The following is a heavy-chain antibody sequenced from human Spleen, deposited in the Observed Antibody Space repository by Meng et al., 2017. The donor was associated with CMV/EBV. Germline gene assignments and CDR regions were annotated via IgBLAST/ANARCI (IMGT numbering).Heavy chain of an antibody. CDR3: ARDSLGLVYYYYYGMDV. D-gene: IGHD6-6*01. CDR2: ISYDGSNK. V-gene: IGHV3-30*04. Sequence: GESLKISCEASGFTFSSYAMHWVRQAPGKGLEWVAVISYDGSNKYYADSVKGRFTISRDNSKNTLYLQMNSLRAEDTAVYYCARDSLGLVYYYYYGMDVWGQGTTVTVSS. CDR1: GFTFSSYA. J-gene: IGHJ6*02.